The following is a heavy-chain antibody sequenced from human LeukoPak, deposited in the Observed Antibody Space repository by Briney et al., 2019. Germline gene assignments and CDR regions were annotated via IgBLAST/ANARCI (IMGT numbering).Heavy chain of an antibody. CDR2: IYHSGST. J-gene: IGHJ3*02. V-gene: IGHV4-30-2*01. CDR1: GGSISSGGYS. D-gene: IGHD3-22*01. CDR3: ARTYYYDSSGYYADAFDI. Sequence: PSQTLSLTCAVSGGSISSGGYSWSWIRQPPGKGLEWIGYIYHSGSTYYNPSLKSRVTISVDRSKNQFSLKLSSVTAADTAVYYCARTYYYDSSGYYADAFDIRGQGTMVTVSS.